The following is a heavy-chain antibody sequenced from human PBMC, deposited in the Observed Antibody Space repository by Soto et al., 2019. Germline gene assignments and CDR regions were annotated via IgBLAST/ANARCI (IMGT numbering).Heavy chain of an antibody. J-gene: IGHJ3*01. CDR3: ASAPPFPPYCSGGSCYSKNAFDL. Sequence: QVQLVQSGAEVKKPGSSVKVSCKASGGTFSSYAISWVRQAPGQGLAWMGGIIPIFGTANYAQQFQGRVTINADKATGTAYMELSSQGAEDTAVYYCASAPPFPPYCSGGSCYSKNAFDLWGQGTMVTVSS. V-gene: IGHV1-69*06. CDR2: IIPIFGTA. D-gene: IGHD2-15*01. CDR1: GGTFSSYA.